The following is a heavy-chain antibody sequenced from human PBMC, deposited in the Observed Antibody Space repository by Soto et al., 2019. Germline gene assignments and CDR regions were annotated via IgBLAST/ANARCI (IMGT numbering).Heavy chain of an antibody. CDR1: GGSVSSGSYY. CDR3: ARERKNYYYYYGMDV. Sequence: SETLSLTCTVSGGSVSSGSYYWSWIRQPPGKGLEWIGYIYYSGSTNYNPSLKSRVTISVDTSKNQFSLKLSSVTAADTAVYYCARERKNYYYYYGMDVWGQGTTVTV. J-gene: IGHJ6*01. CDR2: IYYSGST. V-gene: IGHV4-61*01.